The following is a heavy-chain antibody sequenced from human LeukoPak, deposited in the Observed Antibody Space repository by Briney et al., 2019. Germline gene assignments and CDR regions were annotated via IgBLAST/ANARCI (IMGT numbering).Heavy chain of an antibody. CDR3: GRGTTIVVVPAAALNPFDYGMDA. V-gene: IGHV1-69*02. Sequence: SVKVSCKASGGTFSSYTISWVRQAPGQGLEWMGRIIPILGIANYAQKFQGRVTTTADKYTSTAYMELSSLRSEDTAVYYCGRGTTIVVVPAAALNPFDYGMDAWGQGNTGTVSS. CDR1: GGTFSSYT. D-gene: IGHD2-2*01. J-gene: IGHJ6*02. CDR2: IIPILGIA.